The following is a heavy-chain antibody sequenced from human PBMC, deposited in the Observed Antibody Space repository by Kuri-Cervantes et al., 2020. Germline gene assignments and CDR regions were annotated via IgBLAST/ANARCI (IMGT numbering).Heavy chain of an antibody. CDR1: GGSISSSSYY. D-gene: IGHD4-17*01. V-gene: IGHV4-39*07. J-gene: IGHJ4*02. CDR2: IYHSGST. CDR3: ARGFKGYGDYEEYFDY. Sequence: ESLKISCTVSGGSISSSSYYWGWIRQPPGKGLEWIGSIYHSGSTYYNPSLKSRVTISVDRSKNQFSLKLSSVTAADTAVYYCARGFKGYGDYEEYFDYWGQGTLVTVSS.